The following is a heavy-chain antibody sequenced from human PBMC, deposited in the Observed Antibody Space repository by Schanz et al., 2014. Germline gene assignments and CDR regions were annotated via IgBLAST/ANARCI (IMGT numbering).Heavy chain of an antibody. Sequence: EVQLLESGGGLVQPGGSLRLSCTVSGFTVNNYAMNWVRQAPGRGLEWVSYISSSGSYTNYADSVKGRFTISRDNSNNTVYLQMNTLRAEDTAVYYCAKHVRSLTGNDYWGQGTLVTVSS. CDR1: GFTVNNYA. J-gene: IGHJ4*02. CDR3: AKHVRSLTGNDY. V-gene: IGHV3-23*01. D-gene: IGHD3-9*01. CDR2: ISSSGSYT.